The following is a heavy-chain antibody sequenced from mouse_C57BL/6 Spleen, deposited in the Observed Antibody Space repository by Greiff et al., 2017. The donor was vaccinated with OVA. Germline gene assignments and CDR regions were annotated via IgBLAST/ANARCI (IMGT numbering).Heavy chain of an antibody. V-gene: IGHV1-15*01. D-gene: IGHD1-1*01. CDR3: TRSTVRDPSYAMDY. Sequence: QVQLQQSGAELVRPGASVTLSCKASGYTFTDYEMHWVKQTPVHGLEWIGAIDPETGGTAYNQKFKGKAILTADKSSSTAYMELRSLTSEDSAVYYCTRSTVRDPSYAMDYWGQGTSVTGSS. CDR2: IDPETGGT. J-gene: IGHJ4*01. CDR1: GYTFTDYE.